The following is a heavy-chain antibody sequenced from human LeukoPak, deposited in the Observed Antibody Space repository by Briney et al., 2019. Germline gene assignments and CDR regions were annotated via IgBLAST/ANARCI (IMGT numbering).Heavy chain of an antibody. CDR2: IYYSGNT. CDR1: GGSISSYY. J-gene: IGHJ3*02. Sequence: SETLSLTCTVSGGSISSYYWNWIRQPPGKGLEWIGFIYYSGNTNYNPSLKSRVTISLDTSRNQFSLKLNSVTAADRAVYYCAKSNGYGLVDIWGQGTMVTVSS. CDR3: AKSNGYGLVDI. D-gene: IGHD3-10*01. V-gene: IGHV4-59*12.